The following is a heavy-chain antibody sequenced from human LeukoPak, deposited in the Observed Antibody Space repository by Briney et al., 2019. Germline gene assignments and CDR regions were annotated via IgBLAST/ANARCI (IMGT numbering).Heavy chain of an antibody. Sequence: GSPVKVSCTASGGTFSSYAISWVRQAPGQGLEWMGRVIPILGIANYSQKFQGRVTITADKSTSTAYMELSSLRSEDTAVYYCARAFDYCSGGSCSPVGYWGQGTLVTVSS. CDR1: GGTFSSYA. J-gene: IGHJ4*02. CDR2: VIPILGIA. D-gene: IGHD2-15*01. V-gene: IGHV1-69*04. CDR3: ARAFDYCSGGSCSPVGY.